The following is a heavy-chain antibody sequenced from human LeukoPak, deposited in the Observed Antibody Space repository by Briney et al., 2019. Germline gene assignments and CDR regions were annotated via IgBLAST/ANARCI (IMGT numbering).Heavy chain of an antibody. J-gene: IGHJ4*02. D-gene: IGHD7-27*01. CDR1: ESTFSDYY. Sequence: GGSLRLSCAASESTFSDYYMSWIRKAPGKGLEWVSYISRSGSTIYYADSVKGRFTISRDKAKNSLYLQMNSLRAEDTAVYYCARDRNWGSVNNFDYWGQGTLVTVSS. CDR3: ARDRNWGSVNNFDY. CDR2: ISRSGSTI. V-gene: IGHV3-11*01.